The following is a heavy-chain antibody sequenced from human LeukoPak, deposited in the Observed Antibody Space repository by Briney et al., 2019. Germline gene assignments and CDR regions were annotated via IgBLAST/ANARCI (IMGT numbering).Heavy chain of an antibody. CDR2: IKRKSDGGTT. D-gene: IGHD3-10*01. CDR1: GFTISTYG. V-gene: IGHV3-15*01. Sequence: PGGSLRLSCAASGFTISTYGMTWVRQAPGKGLEWVGRIKRKSDGGTTDYAVPVKGRFTISRDDSKNTLYLQMNSLKNEDTAVYFCSKIGTGFDNWGQGTLVTVSS. CDR3: SKIGTGFDN. J-gene: IGHJ4*02.